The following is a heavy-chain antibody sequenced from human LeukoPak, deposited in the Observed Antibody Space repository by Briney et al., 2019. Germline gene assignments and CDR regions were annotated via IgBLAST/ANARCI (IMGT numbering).Heavy chain of an antibody. CDR2: INPSGGAT. Sequence: ASVKVSCKASGYTLTSYYVHRVRQAPGQGLEWMGIINPSGGATNYAQKFQGRVTMTRDTSTSAVYMELSSLRSEDTAVYYCATCSGRSCFTFGFFDYWGQGTLVTVSS. J-gene: IGHJ4*02. CDR1: GYTLTSYY. V-gene: IGHV1-46*01. CDR3: ATCSGRSCFTFGFFDY. D-gene: IGHD2-15*01.